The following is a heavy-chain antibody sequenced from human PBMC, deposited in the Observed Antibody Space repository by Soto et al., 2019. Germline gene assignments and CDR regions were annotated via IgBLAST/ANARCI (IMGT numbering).Heavy chain of an antibody. CDR1: GDSISNFY. J-gene: IGHJ2*01. Sequence: QVQLQESGPGLLKPSETLSLTCTDSGDSISNFYWSWIRQPTRKGLESLGRISARGRTNYNPSLQSRVAMSLDTSKNQFSLRLTSLSAADTAVYFCARGMGRYFDLWGRGTLVTVFS. CDR2: ISARGRT. D-gene: IGHD2-8*01. CDR3: ARGMGRYFDL. V-gene: IGHV4-4*07.